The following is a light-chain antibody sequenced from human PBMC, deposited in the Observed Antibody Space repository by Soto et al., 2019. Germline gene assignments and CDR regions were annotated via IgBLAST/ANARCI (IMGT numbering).Light chain of an antibody. Sequence: EIMMTQSPVTLSVSPGERATLSCRASQSVNSNLAWYQQKPGQAPRLLIYGASTRATGIPASFIGNGSGTDFTLTISRLEPEDFAVYYCQQYGSSSTFGGGTKVEIK. CDR2: GAS. J-gene: IGKJ4*01. CDR3: QQYGSSST. CDR1: QSVNSN. V-gene: IGKV3-20*01.